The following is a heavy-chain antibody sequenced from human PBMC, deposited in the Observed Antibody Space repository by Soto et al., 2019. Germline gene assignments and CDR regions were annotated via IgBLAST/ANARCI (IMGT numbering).Heavy chain of an antibody. CDR2: IKEDGSEI. J-gene: IGHJ4*02. CDR3: ARDIGFDYVN. Sequence: PGGSLRLSCAVSGFNVMSYWIICFRHAPWKGLEWVASIKEDGSEIYYLHSVRGRFSISRDSAGNALHLTMNYLSAEDTGVYFCARDIGFDYVNWGQGTLVTVPS. D-gene: IGHD3-16*01. CDR1: GFNVMSYW. V-gene: IGHV3-7*01.